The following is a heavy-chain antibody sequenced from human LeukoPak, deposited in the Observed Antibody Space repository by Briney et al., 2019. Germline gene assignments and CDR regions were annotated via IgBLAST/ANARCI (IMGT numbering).Heavy chain of an antibody. CDR2: MNPNSGNT. Sequence: ASVKVSCKASVYTFTSYDINWVRQATGQGLEWMGWMNPNSGNTGYAQKFQGRVTITRNTSISTAYMELSSLRSEDTAVYYCARLHYDFWSGYYFDYWGQGTLVTVSS. J-gene: IGHJ4*02. CDR3: ARLHYDFWSGYYFDY. D-gene: IGHD3-3*01. CDR1: VYTFTSYD. V-gene: IGHV1-8*01.